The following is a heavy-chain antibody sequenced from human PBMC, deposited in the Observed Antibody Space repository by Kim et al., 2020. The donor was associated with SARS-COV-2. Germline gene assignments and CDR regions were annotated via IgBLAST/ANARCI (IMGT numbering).Heavy chain of an antibody. Sequence: NPSLKSRVTISVDTSKNQFSLKLSSVTAADTAVYYCAIVGIAARSRGNVYGGQGTLVTVSS. V-gene: IGHV4-30-2*05. CDR3: AIVGIAARSRGNVY. D-gene: IGHD6-6*01. J-gene: IGHJ4*02.